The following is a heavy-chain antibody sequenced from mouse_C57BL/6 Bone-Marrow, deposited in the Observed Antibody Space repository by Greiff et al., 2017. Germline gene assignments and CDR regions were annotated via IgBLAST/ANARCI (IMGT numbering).Heavy chain of an antibody. CDR2: ISSGGSYT. Sequence: EVQLVESGGDLVKPGGSLKLSCAASGFTFSSYGMSWVRQTPDKRLEWVATISSGGSYTYYPDSVKGRFTISRDNAKNTLYLQMSSLKSEDTARYYCARLLYGSSYVGFAYWGQGTLVTVSA. V-gene: IGHV5-6*01. D-gene: IGHD1-1*01. CDR1: GFTFSSYG. J-gene: IGHJ3*01. CDR3: ARLLYGSSYVGFAY.